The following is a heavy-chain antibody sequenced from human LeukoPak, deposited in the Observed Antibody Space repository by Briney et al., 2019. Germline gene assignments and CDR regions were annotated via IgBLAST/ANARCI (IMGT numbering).Heavy chain of an antibody. CDR1: GFTFSSYS. CDR2: ISSSSSYI. Sequence: GGSLRLSCAASGFTFSSYSMNWVRQAPGKGLEWVSSISSSSSYIYYADSVKGRFTISRDNAKNSLYLQMNSLRAEDTAVYYCARDWKVAIALSPLDPWGQGTLVTVSS. J-gene: IGHJ5*02. V-gene: IGHV3-21*01. D-gene: IGHD2-21*01. CDR3: ARDWKVAIALSPLDP.